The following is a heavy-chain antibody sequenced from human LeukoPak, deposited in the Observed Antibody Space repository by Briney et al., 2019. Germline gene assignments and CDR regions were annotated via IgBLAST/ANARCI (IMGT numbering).Heavy chain of an antibody. CDR2: IYTSGST. V-gene: IGHV4-61*02. CDR1: GGSISSGSYY. Sequence: SETLSLTCTVSGGSISSGSYYWSWIRQPAGKGLEWIGRIYTSGSTNYNPSLKSRVTISVDASKNQFSLKLSSVTAADTAVYYCARVRATPSPAYFDYWGQGTLVTVSS. CDR3: ARVRATPSPAYFDY. J-gene: IGHJ4*02. D-gene: IGHD5-12*01.